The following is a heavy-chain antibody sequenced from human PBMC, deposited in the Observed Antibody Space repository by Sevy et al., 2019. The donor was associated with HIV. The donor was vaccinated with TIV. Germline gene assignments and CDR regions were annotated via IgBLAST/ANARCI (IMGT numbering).Heavy chain of an antibody. V-gene: IGHV1-2*06. J-gene: IGHJ6*02. D-gene: IGHD1-26*01. CDR1: GYTFTGYY. Sequence: ASVKVSCKASGYTFTGYYMHWVRQAPGQGIEWMGRINPNSGGTNYAQKFQGRVTMTRDTSISTAYMELSRLRSDDTAVYYCARAGFRASGIYYYGLDVLGQGTSVTVSS. CDR3: ARAGFRASGIYYYGLDV. CDR2: INPNSGGT.